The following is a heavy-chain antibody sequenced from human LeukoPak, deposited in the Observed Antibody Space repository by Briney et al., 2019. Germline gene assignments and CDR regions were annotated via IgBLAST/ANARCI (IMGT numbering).Heavy chain of an antibody. Sequence: GGSLRLSCAASGLTFSSYWMSWVRQAPGKGLEWVANIKQDGSEKYYVDSVKGRFTISRDNAKNSLYLQMNSLRAEDTAVYYCARDEWWMGSFDYWGQGTLVTVSS. D-gene: IGHD2-8*01. V-gene: IGHV3-7*01. J-gene: IGHJ4*02. CDR3: ARDEWWMGSFDY. CDR1: GLTFSSYW. CDR2: IKQDGSEK.